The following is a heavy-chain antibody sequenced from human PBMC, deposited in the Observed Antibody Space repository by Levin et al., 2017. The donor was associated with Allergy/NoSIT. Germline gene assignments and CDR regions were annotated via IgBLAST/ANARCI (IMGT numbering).Heavy chain of an antibody. Sequence: ASVKVSCKASGYTFTSYGISWMRQAPGQGLEWMGWISAHNGNTNYAQKLQGRVTMTTDTSTSTAYMELRSLRSDDTAVYYCARDITIFGMVTAFDIWGQGTMVTVSS. V-gene: IGHV1-18*01. D-gene: IGHD3-3*01. CDR2: ISAHNGNT. CDR3: ARDITIFGMVTAFDI. J-gene: IGHJ3*02. CDR1: GYTFTSYG.